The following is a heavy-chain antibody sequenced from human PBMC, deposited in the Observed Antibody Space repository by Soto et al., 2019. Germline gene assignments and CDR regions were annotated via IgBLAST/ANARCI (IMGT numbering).Heavy chain of an antibody. D-gene: IGHD2-15*01. Sequence: ASVQVSCKASGYTFTGYYMHWVRQAPGQGLEWMGWINPNSGGTNYAQKFQGWVTMTRDTSISTAYMELSRLRSDDTAVYYCARASCSGGSCYSVLDYWGQGTLVTVSS. CDR2: INPNSGGT. CDR1: GYTFTGYY. J-gene: IGHJ4*02. CDR3: ARASCSGGSCYSVLDY. V-gene: IGHV1-2*04.